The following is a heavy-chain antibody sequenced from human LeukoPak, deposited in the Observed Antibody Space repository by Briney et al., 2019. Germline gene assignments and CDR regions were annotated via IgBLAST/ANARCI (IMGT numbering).Heavy chain of an antibody. Sequence: SETLSLTCAVYGGSFSGYYWSWIRQPPXXXLEWIGEINHSGSTNYNPSLKSRVTISVDTSKNQFSLKLSSVTAADTAVYYCARGPNYYDSSGYPLGYWGQGTLVTVSS. CDR2: INHSGST. J-gene: IGHJ4*02. CDR3: ARGPNYYDSSGYPLGY. D-gene: IGHD3-22*01. CDR1: GGSFSGYY. V-gene: IGHV4-34*01.